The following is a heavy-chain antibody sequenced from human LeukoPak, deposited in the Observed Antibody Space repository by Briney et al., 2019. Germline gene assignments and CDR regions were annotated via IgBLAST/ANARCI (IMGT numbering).Heavy chain of an antibody. V-gene: IGHV4-59*08. Sequence: AETLSLLCTVSGGSISSYYWSWIRQPPGKGLEWIGHIFYSGSTNYNPSLKSRVTISVDTSKNQFSLKLSSVTAADTAVYYCARHGAGYSSSWYSYWGQGTLVTVSS. J-gene: IGHJ4*02. CDR1: GGSISSYY. CDR3: ARHGAGYSSSWYSY. CDR2: IFYSGST. D-gene: IGHD6-13*01.